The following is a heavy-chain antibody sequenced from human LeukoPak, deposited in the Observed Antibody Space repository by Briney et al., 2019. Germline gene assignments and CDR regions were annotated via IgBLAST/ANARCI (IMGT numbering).Heavy chain of an antibody. J-gene: IGHJ4*02. D-gene: IGHD2-8*01. Sequence: GECLQAWCKSSGSSATNYRIGCGRQVPEKGLWWIGIIYPGDSATLYSPSLQGQVTIAADKPINTAYPQWSSLKASDTAMYYCARRAGVGHFDYWGQGTLVTVSS. CDR2: IYPGDSAT. V-gene: IGHV5-51*01. CDR1: GSSATNYR. CDR3: ARRAGVGHFDY.